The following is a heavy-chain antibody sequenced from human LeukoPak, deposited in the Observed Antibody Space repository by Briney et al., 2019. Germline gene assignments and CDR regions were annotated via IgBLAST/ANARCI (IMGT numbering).Heavy chain of an antibody. J-gene: IGHJ4*02. CDR2: TYYTGST. V-gene: IGHV4-39*01. Sequence: PSETVSLTCTVSGGSVSSSLNYWGWIRQPPGKGLEWIGNTYYTGSTYSNPTLKSRVTMSVDTSKNQFSLKLNSVTAADTAVYYCARLSKGRYFDSIFDYWGQGTLHTVSS. D-gene: IGHD3-9*01. CDR1: GGSVSSSLNY. CDR3: ARLSKGRYFDSIFDY.